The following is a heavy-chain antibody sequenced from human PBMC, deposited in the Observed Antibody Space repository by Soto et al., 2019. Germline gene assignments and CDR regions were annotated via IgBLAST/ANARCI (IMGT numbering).Heavy chain of an antibody. J-gene: IGHJ5*02. D-gene: IGHD6-13*01. CDR1: GGSFSGYY. Sequence: QVQLQQWGAGLLKPSETLSLTCAVYGGSFSGYYWSWIRQPPGKGLEWIGEINHSGSTNYNPSLKSRVSISVDTYKNQLSLKLSSVTAADTAVYYCARSGYSSSCLWFDPWGQGTLVTVSS. CDR2: INHSGST. CDR3: ARSGYSSSCLWFDP. V-gene: IGHV4-34*01.